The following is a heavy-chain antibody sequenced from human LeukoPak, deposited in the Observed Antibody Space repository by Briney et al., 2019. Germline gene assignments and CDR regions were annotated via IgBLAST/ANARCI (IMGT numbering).Heavy chain of an antibody. Sequence: PSETLSLTCTVSGGSISSYYWSWIRQPPGKGLEWIGYIYYSGSTNYNPSLKSRVTISVDTSKNQFSLKLSSVTAADTAVYYCARRGGYSYGLLDYWGQGTLVTVSS. CDR3: ARRGGYSYGLLDY. CDR2: IYYSGST. D-gene: IGHD5-18*01. V-gene: IGHV4-59*08. CDR1: GGSISSYY. J-gene: IGHJ4*02.